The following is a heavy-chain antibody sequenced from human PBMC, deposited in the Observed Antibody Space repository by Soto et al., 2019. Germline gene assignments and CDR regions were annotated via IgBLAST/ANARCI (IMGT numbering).Heavy chain of an antibody. J-gene: IGHJ6*02. D-gene: IGHD3-22*01. CDR3: ANAPYYYETSGTSGWYCVDD. V-gene: IGHV3-23*01. CDR2: ISGSGGST. Sequence: GSLRLSCAASGFTFSSYAMSWVRQAPGKGLEWVSAISGSGGSTYYADSVKGRFTISRDNSKNTLYPQMNSLRAEDTAVYYCANAPYYYETSGTSGWYCVDDWDQGTMVAVSS. CDR1: GFTFSSYA.